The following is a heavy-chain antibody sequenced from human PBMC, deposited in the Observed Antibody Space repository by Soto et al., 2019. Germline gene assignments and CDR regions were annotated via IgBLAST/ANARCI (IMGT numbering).Heavy chain of an antibody. V-gene: IGHV1-46*01. CDR3: ARGLNYGYSSSWYGADFDY. D-gene: IGHD6-13*01. Sequence: ASVKVSCKASGYTFTSYYMHWVRQAPGQGLEWMGIINPSGGSTSYAQKFQGRVTMTRDTSTSTVYMELSSLRSEDTAVYYCARGLNYGYSSSWYGADFDYWGQGTLVTVSS. CDR1: GYTFTSYY. J-gene: IGHJ4*02. CDR2: INPSGGST.